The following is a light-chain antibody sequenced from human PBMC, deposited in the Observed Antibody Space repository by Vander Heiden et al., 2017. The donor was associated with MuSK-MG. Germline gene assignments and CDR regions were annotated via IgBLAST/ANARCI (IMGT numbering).Light chain of an antibody. CDR2: AAS. Sequence: IQLTQSPSFLSASVGDRVTITCRASQGISSYLDWYQQKPGKAPKLLIYAASTLQSGVPSRFSGSGSGTEFTLTISSLQPEDLATYYCQQLNSYPLTFGHGTKVDIK. V-gene: IGKV1-9*01. J-gene: IGKJ3*01. CDR1: QGISSY. CDR3: QQLNSYPLT.